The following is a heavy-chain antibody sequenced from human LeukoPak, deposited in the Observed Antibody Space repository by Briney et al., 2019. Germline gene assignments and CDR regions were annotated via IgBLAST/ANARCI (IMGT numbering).Heavy chain of an antibody. Sequence: ASVRVSCKLSETRLTQLPMHWVRQAPGAGLEWMGGFGSENDVPIYAQKFQDRLAMSTDTSTDTAYMELSSLTPDDTAVYFCATLLDSFWGGPSVPPEDYWGQGTLVTVSS. V-gene: IGHV1-24*01. D-gene: IGHD3-3*01. CDR3: ATLLDSFWGGPSVPPEDY. CDR2: FGSENDVP. CDR1: ETRLTQLP. J-gene: IGHJ4*02.